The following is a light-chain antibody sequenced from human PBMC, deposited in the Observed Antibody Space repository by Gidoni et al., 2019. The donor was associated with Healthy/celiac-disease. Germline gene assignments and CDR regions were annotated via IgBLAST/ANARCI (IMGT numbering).Light chain of an antibody. CDR1: SSDVGGYNY. Sequence: QSALTPPASVSASPGHSITISCTGTSSDVGGYNYVSWYQQHPGQAPKLMIYEVSNRPSGVSNRFSGSKSGNTASLTIAGLQAEDEADYYCSSYTSSSTRVFGTGTKVTVL. CDR2: EVS. CDR3: SSYTSSSTRV. J-gene: IGLJ1*01. V-gene: IGLV2-14*01.